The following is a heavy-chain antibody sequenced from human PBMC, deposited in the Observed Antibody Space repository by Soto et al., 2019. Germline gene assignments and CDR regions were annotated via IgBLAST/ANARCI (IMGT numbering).Heavy chain of an antibody. CDR2: IYYTGST. CDR3: ARVTTLVTGFDY. V-gene: IGHV4-59*01. D-gene: IGHD1-1*01. CDR1: GGSISSYY. J-gene: IGHJ4*02. Sequence: SETLSLTCTVSGGSISSYYWGWIRQPPGKGLEWIGCIYYTGSTNYSPSLKSRVTISVDTSKNQFSLKLSSVTAADTAVYYCARVTTLVTGFDYWGQGTMVTVSS.